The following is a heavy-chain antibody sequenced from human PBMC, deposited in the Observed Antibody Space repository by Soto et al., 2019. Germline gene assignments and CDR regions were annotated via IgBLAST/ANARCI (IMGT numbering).Heavy chain of an antibody. CDR2: ISGSGGST. CDR1: GFTFSSYA. D-gene: IGHD3-22*01. Sequence: HPGGSLRLSCAASGFTFSSYAMSWVRQAPGKGLEWVSAISGSGGSTYYADSVKGRFTISRDNSKNTLYLQMNSLRAEDTAVYYCAKDRDSSGYYPNDAFDIWGQGTMVTVSS. V-gene: IGHV3-23*01. J-gene: IGHJ3*02. CDR3: AKDRDSSGYYPNDAFDI.